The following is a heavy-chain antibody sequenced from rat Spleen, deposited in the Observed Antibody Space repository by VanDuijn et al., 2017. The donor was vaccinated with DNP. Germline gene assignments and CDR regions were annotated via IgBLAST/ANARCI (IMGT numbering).Heavy chain of an antibody. D-gene: IGHD4-6*01. V-gene: IGHV3-1*01. J-gene: IGHJ4*01. Sequence: EVQLQESGPGLVKPSQSLSLTCSVTGHSITSNYWGWIRKFPGNKMEWVGHISYSGSTSYNPSLKSRISITRDTSKNQFFLHLNSVTTEDTATYYCARHSSVYGYVMDAWGQGTSVTVSS. CDR1: GHSITSNY. CDR2: ISYSGST. CDR3: ARHSSVYGYVMDA.